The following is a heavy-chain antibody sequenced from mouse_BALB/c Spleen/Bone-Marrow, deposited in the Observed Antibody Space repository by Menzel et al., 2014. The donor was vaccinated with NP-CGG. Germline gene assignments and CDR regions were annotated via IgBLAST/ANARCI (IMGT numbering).Heavy chain of an antibody. Sequence: QVQLQQSGAELVKPGASVKLSCKASDYTFTSYWMHWVKQRPGQGLEWIGEIDPSDSYTNYNQKFKGKATLTVDKSSSTAYMQLSSLTSEDSAVYFCARWLLRYYAMDDWGQGTSVTVSS. CDR1: DYTFTSYW. V-gene: IGHV1-69*02. CDR2: IDPSDSYT. CDR3: ARWLLRYYAMDD. D-gene: IGHD2-3*01. J-gene: IGHJ4*01.